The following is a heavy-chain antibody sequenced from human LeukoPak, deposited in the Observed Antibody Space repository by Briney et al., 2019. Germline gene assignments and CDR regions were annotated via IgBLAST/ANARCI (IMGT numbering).Heavy chain of an antibody. D-gene: IGHD5-24*01. V-gene: IGHV3-23*01. CDR2: ISPGADIT. CDR3: AKDCGWLHFCS. CDR1: GGSFSGYY. J-gene: IGHJ5*02. Sequence: PSETLSLTCAVYGGSFSGYYWSWIRQPPGKGLEWVSGISPGADITYYAESVKGRFTISRDNSKNTLYLQINTLRAEDTAIYYCAKDCGWLHFCSWGQGTLVTVSS.